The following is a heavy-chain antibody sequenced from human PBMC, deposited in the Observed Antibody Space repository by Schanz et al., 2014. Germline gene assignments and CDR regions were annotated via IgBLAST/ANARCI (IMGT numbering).Heavy chain of an antibody. J-gene: IGHJ6*02. V-gene: IGHV3-30*03. Sequence: QVQLVESGGGVVQPGRSLRLSCAASEFTFSSYGMHWVRQAPGKGLEWVAAMSYDGSIKYYGDSVKGRFTISRDNSKNTLYLHMNTLRSEDTAVYYCAREEGWGIAAAGPKHYYYGMDVWGQGTTVTVSS. CDR1: EFTFSSYG. D-gene: IGHD6-13*01. CDR3: AREEGWGIAAAGPKHYYYGMDV. CDR2: MSYDGSIK.